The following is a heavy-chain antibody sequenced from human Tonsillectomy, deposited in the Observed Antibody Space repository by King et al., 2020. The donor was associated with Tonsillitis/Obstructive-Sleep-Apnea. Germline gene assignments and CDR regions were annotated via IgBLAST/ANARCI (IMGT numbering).Heavy chain of an antibody. CDR1: GFTFDDYA. Sequence: VQLVESGGGVVQPGGSLRLSCAASGFTFDDYAMHWVHQAPGKGLEWVSLISGDGGSTYYADSVKGRFTISRDNSKNSLYLQMNSLRTEDTALYYCAKVSWSGYSFRYYYMDVWGKGTTVTVSS. D-gene: IGHD3-3*01. V-gene: IGHV3-43*02. CDR2: ISGDGGST. CDR3: AKVSWSGYSFRYYYMDV. J-gene: IGHJ6*03.